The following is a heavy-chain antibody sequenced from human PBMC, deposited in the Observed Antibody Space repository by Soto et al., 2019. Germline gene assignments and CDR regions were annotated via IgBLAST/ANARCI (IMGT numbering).Heavy chain of an antibody. Sequence: SQTLSLTCAISGDSVSSNSAGWNWIRLSPSRGLEWLARTYYRSRWYNDYAVSVRSRITVNPDTSKNQFSLQLTSVTPDDTAVYYCARVFRRGGGTYYYYYMDVWGKGTTVTVSS. CDR3: ARVFRRGGGTYYYYYMDV. J-gene: IGHJ6*03. CDR2: TYYRSRWYN. CDR1: GDSVSSNSAG. D-gene: IGHD2-15*01. V-gene: IGHV6-1*01.